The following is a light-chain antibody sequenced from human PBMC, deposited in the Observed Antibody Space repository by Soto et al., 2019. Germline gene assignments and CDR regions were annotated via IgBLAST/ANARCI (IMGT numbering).Light chain of an antibody. CDR3: SSYTTSGTWV. CDR2: EVT. J-gene: IGLJ3*02. V-gene: IGLV2-14*01. Sequence: QSALTQSASVSGSPGQSITISCTGTSSDIGGYKYVYWYQKHPGEAPKLMIYEVTNRPSGVSNRFSGSKSGNTASLTISGLQTEDEADYYCSSYTTSGTWVFGGGTKLTVL. CDR1: SSDIGGYKY.